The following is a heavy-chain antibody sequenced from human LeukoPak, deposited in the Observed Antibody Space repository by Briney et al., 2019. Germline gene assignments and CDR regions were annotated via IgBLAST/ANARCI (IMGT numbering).Heavy chain of an antibody. CDR1: RGTFSSYA. Sequence: GASVNVSCKASRGTFSSYAISWVRQAPGQGLEWMGRIIPILGIANYAQKFQGRVTITADKSTSTAYIELSSLRSEDTAVYYCARVREWLANGFDPWGQGTLVTVSS. CDR3: ARVREWLANGFDP. D-gene: IGHD6-19*01. CDR2: IIPILGIA. V-gene: IGHV1-69*04. J-gene: IGHJ5*02.